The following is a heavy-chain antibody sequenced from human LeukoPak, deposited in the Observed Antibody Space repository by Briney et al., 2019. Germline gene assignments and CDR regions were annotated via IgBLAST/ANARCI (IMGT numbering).Heavy chain of an antibody. CDR1: GFTFSSYA. CDR2: ISGSGGST. Sequence: GGSLRLSSAASGFTFSSYAMSWVRQAPGKGLEWVSAISGSGGSTYYADSVKGRFTISRDNSKNTLYLQMNSLRAEDTAVYYCAKASYGSGSYYFDYWGQGALVTVSS. CDR3: AKASYGSGSYYFDY. V-gene: IGHV3-23*01. J-gene: IGHJ4*02. D-gene: IGHD3-10*01.